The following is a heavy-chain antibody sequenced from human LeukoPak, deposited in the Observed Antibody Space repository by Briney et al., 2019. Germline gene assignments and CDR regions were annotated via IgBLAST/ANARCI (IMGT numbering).Heavy chain of an antibody. J-gene: IGHJ4*02. D-gene: IGHD6-13*01. Sequence: GASVKVSCKASGYTFTGYYMHWVRQAPGQGLEWLGWINPTTGGTNYAQNFRDRVTMTRDTSISTAYMELSRLRSDDTAVYYCASIAAGGPFDYWGQGTLVTVSS. CDR3: ASIAAGGPFDY. CDR2: INPTTGGT. CDR1: GYTFTGYY. V-gene: IGHV1-2*02.